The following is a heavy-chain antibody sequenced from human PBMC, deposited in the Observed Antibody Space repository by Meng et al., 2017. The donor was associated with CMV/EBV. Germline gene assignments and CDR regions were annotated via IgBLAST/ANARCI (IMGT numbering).Heavy chain of an antibody. Sequence: GGSLRLSCAASGFTFSSYEMNWVRQAPGKGLEWVSYISSSGSTIYYADSVKGRFTISRDNAKNSLYLQMNSLRAEGTAVYYCARDRMVAAHPRYYYYGMDVWGQGTTVTVSS. V-gene: IGHV3-48*03. CDR3: ARDRMVAAHPRYYYYGMDV. J-gene: IGHJ6*02. CDR2: ISSSGSTI. D-gene: IGHD6-6*01. CDR1: GFTFSSYE.